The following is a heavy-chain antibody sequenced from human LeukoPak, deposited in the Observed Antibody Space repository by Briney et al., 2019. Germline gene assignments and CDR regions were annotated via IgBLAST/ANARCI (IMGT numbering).Heavy chain of an antibody. CDR2: ISGGSGST. J-gene: IGHJ4*02. D-gene: IGHD3-22*01. CDR1: GFTFSSYA. CDR3: AKHRFESGGYYSTD. V-gene: IGHV3-23*01. Sequence: QPGGSLRLSCAASGFTFSSYAMSWVRQAPGKGLAWVSTISGGSGSTYCADSVKGRFTISRDNSKNTLYLQMNSLRDEDTAVYYCAKHRFESGGYYSTDWGQGTLVTVSS.